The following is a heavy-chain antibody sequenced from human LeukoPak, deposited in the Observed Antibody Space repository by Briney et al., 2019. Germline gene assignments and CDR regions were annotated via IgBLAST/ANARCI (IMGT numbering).Heavy chain of an antibody. CDR1: GGSFSGYY. CDR2: INHSGST. D-gene: IGHD3-16*01. Sequence: SETLSLTCAVYGGSFSGYYWSWIRQPPGKGLEWIGEINHSGSTNYNPSLKSRVTISVDTSKNQFSLKLSSVTAADTAVYYCARAASGGSDYWGQGTLVTVSS. CDR3: ARAASGGSDY. J-gene: IGHJ4*02. V-gene: IGHV4-34*01.